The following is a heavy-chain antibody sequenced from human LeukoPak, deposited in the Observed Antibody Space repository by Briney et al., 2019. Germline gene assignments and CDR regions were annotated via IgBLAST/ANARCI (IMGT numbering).Heavy chain of an antibody. D-gene: IGHD3-3*01. CDR2: INPNSGGT. Sequence: ASVKVSCKASGYTFTGYYMHWVRQAPGQGLEWMGRINPNSGGTNYAQKFQGRVTMATDTSISTAYMELSRLRSHDTPLFFCWVTTGRAGVVVWGKETTVTVPS. V-gene: IGHV1-2*06. CDR3: WVTTGRAGVVV. CDR1: GYTFTGYY. J-gene: IGHJ6*04.